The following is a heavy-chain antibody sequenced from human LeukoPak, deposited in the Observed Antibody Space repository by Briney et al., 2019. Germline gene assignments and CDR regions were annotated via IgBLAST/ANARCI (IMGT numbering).Heavy chain of an antibody. CDR3: AKDSAYYYDSSGYSDY. V-gene: IGHV3-9*01. D-gene: IGHD3-22*01. Sequence: GGSLRLSCAASGFTFDDYAMHWVRQAPGKGLEWVSGISWNSGSIGYADSVKGRFTISRDNAKNSLYLQMNSLRAEDTALYYCAKDSAYYYDSSGYSDYWGQETLVTVSS. CDR1: GFTFDDYA. J-gene: IGHJ4*02. CDR2: ISWNSGSI.